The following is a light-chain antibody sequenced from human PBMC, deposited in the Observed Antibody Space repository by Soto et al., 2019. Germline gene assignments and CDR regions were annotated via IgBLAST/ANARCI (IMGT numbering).Light chain of an antibody. CDR2: GAS. Sequence: EIVLTQSPGTLSLSPGQRATLSCRASQSVSSSSLAWYQQRPGQAPRLLIYGASSRATGIPDRFSGSGSGTDFTLTISRLEPEDFAVYYCQQYGTSLLTFGGGTRVEI. V-gene: IGKV3-20*01. J-gene: IGKJ4*01. CDR1: QSVSSSS. CDR3: QQYGTSLLT.